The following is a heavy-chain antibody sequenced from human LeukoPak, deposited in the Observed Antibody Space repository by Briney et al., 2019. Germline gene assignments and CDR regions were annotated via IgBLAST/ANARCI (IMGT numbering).Heavy chain of an antibody. V-gene: IGHV3-48*04. D-gene: IGHD3-10*01. J-gene: IGHJ4*02. CDR3: ARDKRITMVRGVIAHNDY. Sequence: GGSLRLSCAASGFTFSSYSMNWVRQAPGKGLEWVSYISSSSSTIYYADSVKGRFTISRDNAKNSLYLQMNSLRAEDTAVYYCARDKRITMVRGVIAHNDYWGQGTLVTVSS. CDR1: GFTFSSYS. CDR2: ISSSSSTI.